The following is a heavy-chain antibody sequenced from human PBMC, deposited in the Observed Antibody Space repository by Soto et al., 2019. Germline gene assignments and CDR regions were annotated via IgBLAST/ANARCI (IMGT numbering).Heavy chain of an antibody. CDR1: GFTFSSYS. D-gene: IGHD6-13*01. V-gene: IGHV3-21*01. Sequence: PGGSLRLSCAASGFTFSSYSTNWVRQAPGKGLEWVSSISSSSSYIYYADSVKGRFTISRDNAKNSLYLQMNSLRAEDTAVYYCARVGIAAAAFDPWGQGTLVTVSS. CDR3: ARVGIAAAAFDP. J-gene: IGHJ5*02. CDR2: ISSSSSYI.